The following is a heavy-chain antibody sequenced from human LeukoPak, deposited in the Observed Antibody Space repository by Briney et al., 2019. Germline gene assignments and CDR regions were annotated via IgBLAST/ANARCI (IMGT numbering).Heavy chain of an antibody. CDR1: GFTFSDYY. Sequence: GGSLRLSCAASGFTFSDYYMTWIRQSPQKGLEWISHITIGVGATYYADSVKGRFTISRDNAKNSLYLQMNSLRAEDTAVYYCARGHYERDVWGQGPTVTVSS. J-gene: IGHJ6*02. CDR3: ARGHYERDV. V-gene: IGHV3-11*01. CDR2: ITIGVGAT.